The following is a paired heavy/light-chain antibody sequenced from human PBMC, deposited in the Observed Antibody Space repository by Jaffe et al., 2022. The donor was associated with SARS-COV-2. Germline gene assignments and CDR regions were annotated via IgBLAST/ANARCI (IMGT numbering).Light chain of an antibody. Sequence: SYVLTQPPSVSVAPGQTARITCGGNNIGSKSVHWYQQKPGQAPVLVVYDDSDRPSGIPERFSGSNSGNTATLTISRVEAGDEADYYCQVWDSSSDHPDVVFGGGTKLTVL. CDR3: QVWDSSSDHPDVV. V-gene: IGLV3-21*02. J-gene: IGLJ2*01. CDR2: DDS. CDR1: NIGSKS.
Heavy chain of an antibody. CDR1: GFTFSSYA. D-gene: IGHD3-16*02. V-gene: IGHV3-23*01. J-gene: IGHJ3*02. CDR2: ISGSGGST. CDR3: AKMVRMITFGGVIVPVGAFDI. Sequence: EVQLLESGGGLVQPGGSLRLSCAASGFTFSSYAMSWVRQAPGKGLEWVSAISGSGGSTYYADSVKGRFTISRDNSKNTLYLQMNSLRAEDTAVYYCAKMVRMITFGGVIVPVGAFDIWGQGTMVTVSS.